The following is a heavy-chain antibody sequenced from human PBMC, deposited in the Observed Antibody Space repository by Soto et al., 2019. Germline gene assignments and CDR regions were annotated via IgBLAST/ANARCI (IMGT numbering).Heavy chain of an antibody. CDR1: GYSFTSYW. J-gene: IGHJ6*02. CDR3: ARNTPSDSSSPGAYYSGMDV. Sequence: GESLKISCKGSGYSFTSYWIGWVRQMPGKGLEWMGIIYPGDSDTRYSPSFQGQVTISADKSISTAYLQWSSLKASDTAMYYYARNTPSDSSSPGAYYSGMDVWGQGTTVTVSS. D-gene: IGHD6-6*01. CDR2: IYPGDSDT. V-gene: IGHV5-51*01.